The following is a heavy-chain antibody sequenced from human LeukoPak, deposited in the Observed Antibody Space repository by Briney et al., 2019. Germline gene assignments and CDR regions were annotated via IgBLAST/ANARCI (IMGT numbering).Heavy chain of an antibody. V-gene: IGHV3-13*01. CDR3: AKSKVGASQVRFDY. CDR1: GFTFSSYD. Sequence: GGSLRLSCAASGFTFSSYDMHWVRQATGKGLEWVSVICTAGDTYYPGSVKGRFTISRDNSKNTLYLQMNSLRAEDTAVYYCAKSKVGASQVRFDYWGQGTLVTVSS. J-gene: IGHJ4*02. CDR2: ICTAGDT. D-gene: IGHD1-26*01.